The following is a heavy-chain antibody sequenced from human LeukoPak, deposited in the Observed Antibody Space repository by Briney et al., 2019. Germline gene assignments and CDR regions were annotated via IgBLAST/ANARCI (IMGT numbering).Heavy chain of an antibody. CDR2: INNDGSST. D-gene: IGHD4-23*01. CDR3: AREGGNYYFDY. V-gene: IGHV3-74*01. J-gene: IGHJ4*02. CDR1: GFTFSSYW. Sequence: GGSLRLSCAASGFTFSSYWMHWVRQAPGKGLVWVSRINNDGSSTSYADSVKGRFTISRDNVKNSLYLQMNSLRAEDTAVYYCAREGGNYYFDYWGQGTLVTVSS.